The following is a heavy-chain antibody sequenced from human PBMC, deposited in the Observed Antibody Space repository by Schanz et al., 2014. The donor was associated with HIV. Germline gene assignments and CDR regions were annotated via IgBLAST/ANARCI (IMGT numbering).Heavy chain of an antibody. CDR2: IWHDGSSK. Sequence: QVQLVESGGGVVQPGRSLRLSCAASGFTFSSYGMHWVRQAPGKGLEWVAVIWHDGSSKYYADSVKGRFTISRDNSKNTLNLQMNSLRAEDTAVYYCAREYLGYSSGFDPWGQGTLVTVSS. CDR3: AREYLGYSSGFDP. CDR1: GFTFSSYG. D-gene: IGHD6-19*01. V-gene: IGHV3-33*08. J-gene: IGHJ5*02.